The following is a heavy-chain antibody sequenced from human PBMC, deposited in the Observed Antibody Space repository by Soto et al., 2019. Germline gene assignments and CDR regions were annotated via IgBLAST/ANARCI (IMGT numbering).Heavy chain of an antibody. V-gene: IGHV1-69*13. CDR3: ARVRCAHSCDWFDP. CDR1: GGTFSSYA. J-gene: IGHJ5*02. D-gene: IGHD2-15*01. Sequence: SVKVSCKASGGTFSSYAISWVRQAPGQGLEWMGGIIPILGTANYAQKFQGRVTITADESTSTAYMELSSPRSEDAAVYYCARVRCAHSCDWFDPWGQGTLVTVSS. CDR2: IIPILGTA.